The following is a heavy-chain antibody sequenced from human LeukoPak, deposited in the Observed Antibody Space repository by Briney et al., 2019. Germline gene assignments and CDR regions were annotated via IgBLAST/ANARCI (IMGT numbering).Heavy chain of an antibody. CDR1: GFAVSSTY. CDR3: ATEYSSSWYAFLSGFDY. J-gene: IGHJ4*02. CDR2: IYIDGTT. V-gene: IGHV3-66*01. Sequence: GGSLRLSCAASGFAVSSTYMTWVRQAPGKGLEWVSIIYIDGTTYYADSVKGRFTISRDNSKNTLYLQMNSLRAEDTAVYYCATEYSSSWYAFLSGFDYWGQGTLVTVSS. D-gene: IGHD6-13*01.